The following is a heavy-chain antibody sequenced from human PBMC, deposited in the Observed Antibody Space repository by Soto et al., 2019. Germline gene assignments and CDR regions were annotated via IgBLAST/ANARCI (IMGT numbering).Heavy chain of an antibody. Sequence: EVHLVESGGGLVKPGGSLRLYCAVSGFTVTYAWMSWVRQAPGKGLEWVGRIKSKIDGGTIDYAAPVKGRFTISRDDSENTLYLQMDSLKTEDTAVYYCTIHNCASFRGWGQGTVVTVSS. D-gene: IGHD1-20*01. CDR1: GFTVTYAW. J-gene: IGHJ4*02. CDR3: TIHNCASFRG. CDR2: IKSKIDGGTI. V-gene: IGHV3-15*01.